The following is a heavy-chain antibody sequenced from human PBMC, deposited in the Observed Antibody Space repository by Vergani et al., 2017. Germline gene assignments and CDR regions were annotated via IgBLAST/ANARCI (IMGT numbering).Heavy chain of an antibody. CDR3: AKPNKGATGGVGAFDI. CDR2: ISGSGGST. Sequence: EVQLLESGGGLVQPGGSLRLSCAASGFTFSSYAMSWVRQAPGKGLEWVSAISGSGGSTYYADSVKGRFTISRDNSKNTLYLQMNSLRAEDTAVYYCAKPNKGATGGVGAFDIWVQGTMVTVSS. D-gene: IGHD1-26*01. V-gene: IGHV3-23*01. CDR1: GFTFSSYA. J-gene: IGHJ3*02.